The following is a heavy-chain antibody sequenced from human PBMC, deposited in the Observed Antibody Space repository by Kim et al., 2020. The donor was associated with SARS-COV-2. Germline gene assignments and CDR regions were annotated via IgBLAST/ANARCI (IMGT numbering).Heavy chain of an antibody. Sequence: GGSLRLSCGASGFTFDDYAMHWVRQAPGKGLEWVSGLSWNSANMGYADSVKGRFTISRDNAKNSLFLQMNSLRPEDTALYYCAKEGYSFGNIDYWGHGTL. D-gene: IGHD5-18*01. CDR1: GFTFDDYA. J-gene: IGHJ4*01. CDR3: AKEGYSFGNIDY. CDR2: LSWNSANM. V-gene: IGHV3-9*01.